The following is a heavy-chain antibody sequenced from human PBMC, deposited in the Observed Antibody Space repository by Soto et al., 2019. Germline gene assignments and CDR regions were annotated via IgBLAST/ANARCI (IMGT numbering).Heavy chain of an antibody. V-gene: IGHV4-39*01. CDR2: IYYSGST. Sequence: PETLSLTCTGSGFSLISSMYYLGWLRPPPGKGLEWIGSIYYSGSTYYNPSLKSRVTISVDTSKNQFSLKLISVTAADTAVYYCARQPSHCPTFAFWGQENLATFS. CDR1: GFSLISSMYY. J-gene: IGHJ4*02. D-gene: IGHD2-2*01. CDR3: ARQPSHCPTFAF.